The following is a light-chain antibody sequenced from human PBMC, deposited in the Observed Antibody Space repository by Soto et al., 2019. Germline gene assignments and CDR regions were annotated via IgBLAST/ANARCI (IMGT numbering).Light chain of an antibody. CDR3: QHRFDWWT. CDR1: QSVSNW. J-gene: IGKJ1*01. V-gene: IGKV3-11*01. Sequence: TLYPNTLYPSVGHSVTITCRASQSVSNWLAWYQQKPGKAPELLISDASNRATGIPARFSGSGSGTDFTLTISSLEPEDSAVYYCQHRFDWWTVGQVTKVEI. CDR2: DAS.